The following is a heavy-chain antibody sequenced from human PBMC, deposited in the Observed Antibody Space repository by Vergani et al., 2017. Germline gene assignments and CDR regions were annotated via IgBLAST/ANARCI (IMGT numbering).Heavy chain of an antibody. V-gene: IGHV3-43*01. D-gene: IGHD4-17*01. CDR3: AKDMLSTTTLYAFDI. J-gene: IGHJ3*02. CDR1: GFTFDDYT. Sequence: EVQLVESGGVVVQPGGSLRLSCAASGFTFDDYTMHWVRQAPGKGLEWVSLISWDGGSTYYADSVKGRFTISRDNSKNSLYLQMNSLRTEDTALYYCAKDMLSTTTLYAFDIWGQGTIVTVSS. CDR2: ISWDGGST.